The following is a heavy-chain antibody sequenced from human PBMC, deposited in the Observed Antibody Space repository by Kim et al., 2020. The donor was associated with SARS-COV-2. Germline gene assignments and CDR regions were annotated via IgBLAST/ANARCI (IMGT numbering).Heavy chain of an antibody. D-gene: IGHD6-13*01. Sequence: GRFTISRENAKNSLYLQMNSLRAGDTAVYYCARGLEPGIAAAGTGNWFDPWGQGTLVTVSS. CDR3: ARGLEPGIAAAGTGNWFDP. V-gene: IGHV3-13*01. J-gene: IGHJ5*02.